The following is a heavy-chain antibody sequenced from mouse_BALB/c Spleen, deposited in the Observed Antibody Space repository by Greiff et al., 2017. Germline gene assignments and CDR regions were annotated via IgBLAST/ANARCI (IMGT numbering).Heavy chain of an antibody. CDR1: GFTFSDYY. CDR3: ARDGNYNYAMDY. D-gene: IGHD2-1*01. CDR2: ISDGGSYT. J-gene: IGHJ4*01. Sequence: EVKVVESGGGLVKPGGSLKLSCAASGFTFSDYYMYWVRQTPEKRLEWVATISDGGSYTYYPDSVKGRFTISRDNAKNNLYLQMSSLKSEDTAMYYCARDGNYNYAMDYWGQGTSVTVSS. V-gene: IGHV5-4*02.